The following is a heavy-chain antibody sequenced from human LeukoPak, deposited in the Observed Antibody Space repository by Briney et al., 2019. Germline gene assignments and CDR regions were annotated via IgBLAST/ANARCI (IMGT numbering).Heavy chain of an antibody. CDR3: AKGRLGGSSSWDAFDY. D-gene: IGHD6-13*01. CDR1: GFTFSSYG. Sequence: GFLRLSCAASGFTFSSYGMHCVRQAPGKGLEWVAVISYDGSNKYYADSVKGRFTISRYNSKNTLYLQMNSLRAEDTAVCYCAKGRLGGSSSWDAFDYWGQGTLVTVSS. J-gene: IGHJ4*02. V-gene: IGHV3-30*18. CDR2: ISYDGSNK.